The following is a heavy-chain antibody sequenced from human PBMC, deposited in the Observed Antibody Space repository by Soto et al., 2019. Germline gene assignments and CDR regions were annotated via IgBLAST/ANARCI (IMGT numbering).Heavy chain of an antibody. J-gene: IGHJ4*02. V-gene: IGHV3-33*01. CDR3: ARDYDSSGYPRYYFDY. Sequence: QVQLVESGGGVVQPGRSLRLSCAASGFTFSSYGMHWVRQAPGKGLEWVAVIWYDGSNKYYADSVKGRFTIYRDNSKNALYLQMNSLRAEDTAVYYCARDYDSSGYPRYYFDYWGQGALVTVSS. D-gene: IGHD3-22*01. CDR2: IWYDGSNK. CDR1: GFTFSSYG.